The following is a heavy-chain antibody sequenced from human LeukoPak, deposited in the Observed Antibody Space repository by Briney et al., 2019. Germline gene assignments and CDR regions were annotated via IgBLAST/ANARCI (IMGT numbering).Heavy chain of an antibody. CDR1: GGSFSGYY. V-gene: IGHV4-34*01. CDR3: ARSDGRDGYKGRLEY. D-gene: IGHD5-24*01. J-gene: IGHJ4*02. Sequence: NPSETLSLTCAVYGGSFSGYYWSWIRQPPGKGLEWIGEINHSGRTNCNPSLKSRVTISVDTSKNQFSLKLSSVPAADTAVYYCARSDGRDGYKGRLEYWGQGNLVTVSS. CDR2: INHSGRT.